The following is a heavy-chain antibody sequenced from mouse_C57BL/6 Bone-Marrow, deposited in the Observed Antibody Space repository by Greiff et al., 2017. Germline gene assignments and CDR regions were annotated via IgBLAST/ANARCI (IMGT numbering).Heavy chain of an antibody. D-gene: IGHD1-1*01. J-gene: IGHJ4*01. CDR3: ARPGGSSPYYYAMDY. CDR2: ISDGGSYT. CDR1: GFTFSSYA. V-gene: IGHV5-4*03. Sequence: EVKLMESGGGLVKPGGSLKLSCAASGFTFSSYAMSWVRQTPEKRLEWVATISDGGSYTYYPDNVKGRFTISRDTAKNNLFLQMSHLKSEDTAMYYCARPGGSSPYYYAMDYWGQGTSVTVSS.